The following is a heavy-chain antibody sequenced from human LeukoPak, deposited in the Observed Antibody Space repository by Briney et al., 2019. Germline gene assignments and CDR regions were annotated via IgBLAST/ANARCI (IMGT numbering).Heavy chain of an antibody. CDR3: ATQGVSNVNFFHP. CDR1: GGSINTYY. CDR2: IYYNGAT. J-gene: IGHJ5*02. Sequence: SETLSLNCTVSGGSINTYYWGWIRQTPGKGLGWIGTIYYNGATYYNPSLKSRVTISIGTSKKQFFLKLNSVTAADTAVYYCATQGVSNVNFFHPWGQGTLVTVSS. D-gene: IGHD2/OR15-2a*01. V-gene: IGHV4-39*01.